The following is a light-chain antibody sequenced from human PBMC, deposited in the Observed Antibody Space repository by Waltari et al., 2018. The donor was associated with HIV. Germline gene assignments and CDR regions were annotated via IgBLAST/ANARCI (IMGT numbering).Light chain of an antibody. J-gene: IGKJ2*02. CDR2: GAS. Sequence: EIVLTQSPGTLSLSPGERATLSCRASQSVSSSYLAWYQQKPGQAPRLLISGASSMATGIPDRFSGSGSGTDFTLTISRLEPEDFAVYYCQQYGNSPRTFGQGTKLEIK. CDR3: QQYGNSPRT. CDR1: QSVSSSY. V-gene: IGKV3-20*01.